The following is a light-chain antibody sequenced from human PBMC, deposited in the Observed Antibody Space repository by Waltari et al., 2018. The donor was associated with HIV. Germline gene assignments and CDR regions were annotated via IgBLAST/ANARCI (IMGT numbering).Light chain of an antibody. CDR3: GSYTSSGTLV. CDR2: EVS. CDR1: SSDVGAYDY. J-gene: IGLJ2*01. Sequence: QSALTQPASVSASPGQSITISCTGTSSDVGAYDYVSWYQYHPGKAPKLMISEVSSRPSWVSNRFSGSKSGNTASLTISGLQAEDEADYYCGSYTSSGTLVCGGGTKLTVL. V-gene: IGLV2-14*01.